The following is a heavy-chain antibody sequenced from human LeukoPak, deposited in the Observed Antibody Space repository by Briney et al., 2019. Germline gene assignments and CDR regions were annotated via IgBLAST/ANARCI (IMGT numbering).Heavy chain of an antibody. Sequence: AGGSLRLSCAASAFTFTNYGMHWVRQAPGKGLEWVAVIWYDGSNQYYADSVKGRFTISRDNSKNTLYLQMDSLRAEDTAVYYCARGYHTVDIWGQGTMVTVSS. J-gene: IGHJ3*02. CDR2: IWYDGSNQ. D-gene: IGHD2-2*01. CDR3: ARGYHTVDI. CDR1: AFTFTNYG. V-gene: IGHV3-33*01.